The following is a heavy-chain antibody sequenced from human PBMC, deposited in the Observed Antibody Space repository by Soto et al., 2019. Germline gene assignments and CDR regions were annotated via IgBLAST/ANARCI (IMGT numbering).Heavy chain of an antibody. J-gene: IGHJ6*02. V-gene: IGHV1-2*02. CDR2: INPYTGGT. CDR1: GYTFTGYY. D-gene: IGHD2-21*02. Sequence: QVQLVQSGSEVKEPGASVKVSCKASGYTFTGYYVLWVRQAPGQGPECMGWINPYTGGTNYAQKFQGRVTMTRDMSGSTAYMRLSKLISDDTAVYYWASQFHHCGYDCYRGPYFGMDVWGQGTTVTVSS. CDR3: ASQFHHCGYDCYRGPYFGMDV.